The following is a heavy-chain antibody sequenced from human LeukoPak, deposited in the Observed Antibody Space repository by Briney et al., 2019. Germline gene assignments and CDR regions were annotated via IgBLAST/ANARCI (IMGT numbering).Heavy chain of an antibody. CDR3: VRGSTLRHYQY. D-gene: IGHD3-16*01. CDR2: IYYSGST. CDR1: GGSISSTTYY. V-gene: IGHV4-39*01. Sequence: SETPSLTCTVSGGSISSTTYYWGWLRRPPGKGLEWIGSIYYSGSTYYNPSLKSRVTVSVDTSKNQFSLILSSVTAADTAVYYCVRGSTLRHYQYWGQGTLVTVSS. J-gene: IGHJ4*02.